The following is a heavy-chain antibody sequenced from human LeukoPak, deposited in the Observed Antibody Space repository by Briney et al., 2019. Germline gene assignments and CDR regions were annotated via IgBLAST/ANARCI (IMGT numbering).Heavy chain of an antibody. CDR1: GYTFTSYA. CDR3: ANLYSSSPKVDY. CDR2: INAGNGNT. V-gene: IGHV1-3*01. D-gene: IGHD6-13*01. J-gene: IGHJ4*02. Sequence: ASVKVSCKASGYTFTSYAMHWGRQAPGERLEWMGWINAGNGNTKYSQKFQGRVTITRDTSASTAYMELSSLRSEDTAVYYCANLYSSSPKVDYWGQGALVTVSS.